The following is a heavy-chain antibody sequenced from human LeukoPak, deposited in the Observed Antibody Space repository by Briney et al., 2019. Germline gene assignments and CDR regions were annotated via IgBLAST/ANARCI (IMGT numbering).Heavy chain of an antibody. CDR1: GGSISSHF. V-gene: IGHV4-59*11. J-gene: IGHJ3*02. D-gene: IGHD2-2*01. CDR3: ARFRRMRYCSSTSCYDFGAFDI. Sequence: SETLSLTCTVSGGSISSHFWSWIRQPPGKGLEWIGYIYYSGSTNYNPSLKSRVTISVDTSKNQFSLKLSSVTAADTAVYYCARFRRMRYCSSTSCYDFGAFDIWGQGTMVTVSS. CDR2: IYYSGST.